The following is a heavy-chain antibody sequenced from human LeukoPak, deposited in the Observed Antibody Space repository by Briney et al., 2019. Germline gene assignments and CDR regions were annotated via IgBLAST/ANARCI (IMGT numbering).Heavy chain of an antibody. V-gene: IGHV1-8*03. CDR2: VNPNSGNT. D-gene: IGHD6-19*01. CDR3: ARRAVAYYYYYYMDV. J-gene: IGHJ6*03. Sequence: ASVKVSCKASGYTFTSYDIQWVRQATGQGLEWMGWVNPNSGNTGYAQKFQGRVTITRNTSISTAYRELSSLRAEDTAVYYCARRAVAYYYYYYMDVWGKGTTVTVSS. CDR1: GYTFTSYD.